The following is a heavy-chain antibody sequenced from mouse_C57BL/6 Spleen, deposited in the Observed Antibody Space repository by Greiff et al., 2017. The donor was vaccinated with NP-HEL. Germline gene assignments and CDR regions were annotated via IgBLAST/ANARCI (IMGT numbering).Heavy chain of an antibody. CDR2: INYDGSST. J-gene: IGHJ4*01. CDR1: GFTFSDYY. Sequence: EVKLVESEGGLVQPGSSMKLSCTASGFTFSDYYMAWVRQVPEKGLEWVANINYDGSSTYYLDSLKSRFIISRDNAKNILYLQMSSLKSEDTDTYYCARDSYYAMDYWGQGTSVTVSS. CDR3: ARDSYYAMDY. V-gene: IGHV5-16*01.